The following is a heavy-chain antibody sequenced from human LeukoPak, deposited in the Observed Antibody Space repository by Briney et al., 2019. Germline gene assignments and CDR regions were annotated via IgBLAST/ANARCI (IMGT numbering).Heavy chain of an antibody. CDR2: INPSGGST. V-gene: IGHV1-46*01. CDR1: GYTFTGYY. CDR3: ARNRGNYYDSSGYYY. J-gene: IGHJ4*02. D-gene: IGHD3-22*01. Sequence: ASVKVSCKASGYTFTGYYMHWVRQAPGQGLEWMGIINPSGGSTSYAQKFQGRVTMTRDTSTSTVYMELSRLRSDDTAVYYCARNRGNYYDSSGYYYWGQGTLVTVSS.